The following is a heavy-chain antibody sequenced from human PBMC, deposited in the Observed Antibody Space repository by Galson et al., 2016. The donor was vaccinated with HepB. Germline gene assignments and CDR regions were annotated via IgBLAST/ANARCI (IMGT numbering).Heavy chain of an antibody. Sequence: SLRLSCAASGFTFTNYAMSWVRQAPGKGLEWVSASGGSTFYADSVKGRFTISRDNSKNTLYLQMNSLRDEDTAVYYCARTRSGSGRAYYYYMDVWGKGTTVIVSS. J-gene: IGHJ6*03. CDR2: SGGST. CDR3: ARTRSGSGRAYYYYMDV. V-gene: IGHV3-23*01. CDR1: GFTFTNYA. D-gene: IGHD3-10*01.